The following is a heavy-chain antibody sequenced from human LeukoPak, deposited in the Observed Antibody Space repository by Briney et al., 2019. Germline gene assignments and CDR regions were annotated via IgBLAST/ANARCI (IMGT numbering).Heavy chain of an antibody. V-gene: IGHV1-69*13. D-gene: IGHD6-13*01. CDR3: ARGGSSSWSSPNWFDP. CDR2: IIPIFGTA. Sequence: SVKVSCKASGGTFSSYAISWVRQAPGQGLEWMGGIIPIFGTANYAQKFQGRVTITADESTSTAYMELSSLRSEETAVYYCARGGSSSWSSPNWFDPWGQGTLVTVSS. CDR1: GGTFSSYA. J-gene: IGHJ5*02.